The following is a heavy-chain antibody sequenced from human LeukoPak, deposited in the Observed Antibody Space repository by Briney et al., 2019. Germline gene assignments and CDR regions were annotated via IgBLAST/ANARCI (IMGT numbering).Heavy chain of an antibody. V-gene: IGHV1-2*06. CDR3: ARKLNNWFDP. J-gene: IGHJ5*02. Sequence: ASVKVSCKASGYTSTDYYIHWVRQAPEQGLERMGRINPNSGGTNYAQKFQGRVTMTRDTSISTAYMELSRLRSDDTAVYYCARKLNNWFDPWGQGNLVTVSS. CDR2: INPNSGGT. CDR1: GYTSTDYY.